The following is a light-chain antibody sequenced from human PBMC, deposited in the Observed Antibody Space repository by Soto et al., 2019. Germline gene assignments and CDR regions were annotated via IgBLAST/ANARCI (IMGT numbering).Light chain of an antibody. CDR3: SSHVGSSTLL. V-gene: IGLV2-23*01. J-gene: IGLJ2*01. CDR1: SSDVGNYNL. Sequence: QSALTQPASVSGSPGQSITISCTGTSSDVGNYNLVSWYQQHPGKAPKLMIYEGSKRPSGVSNRFSGSKSGNTASLTISGLQAEDEADYYCSSHVGSSTLLFGGGTKLTVL. CDR2: EGS.